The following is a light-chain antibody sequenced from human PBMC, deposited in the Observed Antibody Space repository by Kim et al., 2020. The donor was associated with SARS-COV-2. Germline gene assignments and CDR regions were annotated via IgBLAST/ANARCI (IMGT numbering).Light chain of an antibody. CDR1: QGISND. CDR2: AAS. Sequence: AAVGDRVTSTCRARQGISNDLAWYQQKPGKVPKLLICAASALQSGVPSRFSGSGSGTDFTLTISSLQPEDVATYYCQKYNGAPWTFGQGTKVDIK. J-gene: IGKJ1*01. V-gene: IGKV1-27*01. CDR3: QKYNGAPWT.